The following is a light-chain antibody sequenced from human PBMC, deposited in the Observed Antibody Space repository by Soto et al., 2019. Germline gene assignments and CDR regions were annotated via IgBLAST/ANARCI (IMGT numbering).Light chain of an antibody. J-gene: IGKJ5*01. CDR2: GAS. CDR1: QSASTN. CDR3: QHYNSWPRIA. V-gene: IGKV3-15*01. Sequence: EIVLTQSPVTLSVSPGERATLFCRASQSASTNLAWYQHKPGQAPRLLIYGASTRATAIPARFSGSGSGTEFTLTITRLESEDFSVYYCQHYNSWPRIAFGQGTRLEIK.